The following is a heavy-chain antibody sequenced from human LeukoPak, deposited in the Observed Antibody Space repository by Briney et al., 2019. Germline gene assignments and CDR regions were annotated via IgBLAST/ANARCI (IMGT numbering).Heavy chain of an antibody. V-gene: IGHV3-30*02. CDR2: IRYDGSNK. J-gene: IGHJ4*02. CDR3: AKDFIVVVPAVDY. Sequence: GGSLRLSRAASGFTFSSYGMHWVRQAPGKGLECVAFIRYDGSNKYYADSVKGRFTISRDNSKNTLYLQMNSLRAEDTAVYYCAKDFIVVVPAVDYWGQGTLVTVSS. D-gene: IGHD2-2*01. CDR1: GFTFSSYG.